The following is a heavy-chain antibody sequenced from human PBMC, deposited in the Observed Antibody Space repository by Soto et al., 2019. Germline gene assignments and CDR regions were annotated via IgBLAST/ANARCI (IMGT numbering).Heavy chain of an antibody. CDR3: ASLAGTGGY. V-gene: IGHV4-4*02. CDR1: GDSINSTHW. CDR2: VYHSGST. D-gene: IGHD6-19*01. J-gene: IGHJ4*02. Sequence: TLSLTCVVSGDSINSTHWWPWVRQTPGAGLEWIGEVYHSGSTNYNPSLKSRVTISVDKSKNQFSLKLSSVTAADTAVYYCASLAGTGGYWGQGTLVTVSS.